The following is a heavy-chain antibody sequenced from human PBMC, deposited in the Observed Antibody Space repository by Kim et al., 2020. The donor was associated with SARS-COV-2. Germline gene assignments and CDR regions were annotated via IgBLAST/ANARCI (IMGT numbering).Heavy chain of an antibody. CDR2: INPNSGGT. V-gene: IGHV1-2*02. Sequence: ASVKVSCKASGYTFTGYYMHWVRQAPGQGLEWMGWINPNSGGTNYAQKFQGRVTMTRDTSISTAYMELSRLRSDDTAVYYCARDLYGSGRSYSYGMDVWGQGTTVTVAS. CDR1: GYTFTGYY. D-gene: IGHD3-10*01. CDR3: ARDLYGSGRSYSYGMDV. J-gene: IGHJ6*02.